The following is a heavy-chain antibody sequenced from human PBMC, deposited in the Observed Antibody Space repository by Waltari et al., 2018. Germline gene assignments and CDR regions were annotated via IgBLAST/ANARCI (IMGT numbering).Heavy chain of an antibody. CDR2: ISAYNGNT. V-gene: IGHV1-18*04. CDR3: ARVRSTEVIMYYYYYYGMDV. D-gene: IGHD3-3*01. J-gene: IGHJ6*02. CDR1: GYTFTSYG. Sequence: QVQLVQSGAEVKKPGASVKVSCKASGYTFTSYGISWVRQAPGQGLEWMGWISAYNGNTNYAQKLQGRVTMTTDTSTSTAYMERRRLRSDDTAVYYCARVRSTEVIMYYYYYYGMDVWGQGTTVTVSS.